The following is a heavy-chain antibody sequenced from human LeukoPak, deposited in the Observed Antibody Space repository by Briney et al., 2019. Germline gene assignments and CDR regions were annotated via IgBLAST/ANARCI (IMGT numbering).Heavy chain of an antibody. CDR2: IYYSGST. Sequence: SETLSLTCTVSGGSISSYYWSWIRQPPGKGLEWIGYIYYSGSTYYNPSLKSRVTISVDTSKNQFSLKLSSVTAADTAVYYCARHAKATLVVANHFDYWGQGTLVTVSS. CDR3: ARHAKATLVVANHFDY. CDR1: GGSISSYY. V-gene: IGHV4-59*04. J-gene: IGHJ4*02. D-gene: IGHD3-22*01.